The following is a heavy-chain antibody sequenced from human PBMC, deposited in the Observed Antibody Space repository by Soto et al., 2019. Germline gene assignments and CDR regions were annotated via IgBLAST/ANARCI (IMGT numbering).Heavy chain of an antibody. D-gene: IGHD2-15*01. Sequence: GESLKISCAASGFTFSSYGMSWVRKAPGKGLEWVANIKQDGSEKYYVDSVKGRFTISRDNAKNSLYLQMNSLRAEDTAVYYCARESSWGGNYYYYYGMDVWGQGTTVTVSS. CDR2: IKQDGSEK. CDR1: GFTFSSYG. V-gene: IGHV3-7*01. CDR3: ARESSWGGNYYYYYGMDV. J-gene: IGHJ6*02.